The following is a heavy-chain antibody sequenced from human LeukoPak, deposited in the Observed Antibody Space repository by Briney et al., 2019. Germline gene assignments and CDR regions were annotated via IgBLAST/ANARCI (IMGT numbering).Heavy chain of an antibody. CDR2: ISYDGNNK. V-gene: IGHV3-30*01. CDR1: GFTFSRNV. Sequence: GGCLRLSCAASGFTFSRNVMQWVRQAPGKGLGWVALISYDGNNKFYADSVKGRFTISRDNSRNTLYLQMNSLRGEDAAVYSCARGGIPTGPYYYFYYMDVWGKGTAVTVSS. D-gene: IGHD1-14*01. J-gene: IGHJ6*03. CDR3: ARGGIPTGPYYYFYYMDV.